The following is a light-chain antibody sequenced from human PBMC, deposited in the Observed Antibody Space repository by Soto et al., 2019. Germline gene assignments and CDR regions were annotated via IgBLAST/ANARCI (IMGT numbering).Light chain of an antibody. CDR3: QQRNIWPPVT. CDR2: DAS. J-gene: IGKJ5*01. Sequence: EIVLTQSPTTLSLSPGERATLYCRASQSVGGYLGWYQQKPGQAPRLLIYDASNRATGIPARFSGSGSATEFTLTISSLEPEDFAVYYCQQRNIWPPVTFGQGTRLEIK. CDR1: QSVGGY. V-gene: IGKV3-11*01.